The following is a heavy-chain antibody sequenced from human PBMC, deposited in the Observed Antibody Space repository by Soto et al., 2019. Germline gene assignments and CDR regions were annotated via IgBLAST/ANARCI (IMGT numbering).Heavy chain of an antibody. V-gene: IGHV3-30*18. J-gene: IGHJ4*02. CDR3: AKDGAIAAADYFFDY. Sequence: GGSLRLSCAASGFTFSNHAIHWVRQAPGKGLELVAVIASDGKDKRYADSVKGRFTISRDNSKNTVYLQMNSLRGEDTAVYYCAKDGAIAAADYFFDYWGQGSLVTVSS. CDR2: IASDGKDK. CDR1: GFTFSNHA. D-gene: IGHD6-13*01.